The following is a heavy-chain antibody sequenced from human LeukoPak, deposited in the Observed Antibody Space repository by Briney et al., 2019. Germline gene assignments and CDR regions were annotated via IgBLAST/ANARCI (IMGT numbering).Heavy chain of an antibody. CDR2: ITGNHGPT. Sequence: GRSLRLSCAVSGFTFSSFAMTCVRRAPGRGLEWVSSITGNHGPTYNTDSVKGRFTISRDNSQNTLYLQMNSVRAEDTAVYYCTKDPNGDYVGAFDPWGQGTWSPSPQ. D-gene: IGHD4-17*01. CDR1: GFTFSSFA. J-gene: IGHJ5*02. V-gene: IGHV3-23*01. CDR3: TKDPNGDYVGAFDP.